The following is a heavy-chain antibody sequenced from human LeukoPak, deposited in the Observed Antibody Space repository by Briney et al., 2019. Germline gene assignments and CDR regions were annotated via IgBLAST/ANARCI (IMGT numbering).Heavy chain of an antibody. V-gene: IGHV4-39*07. CDR1: GGSISSSSYY. CDR3: ARGGYIYGV. CDR2: IYYSGST. D-gene: IGHD5-18*01. Sequence: KPSETLSLTCTVSGGSISSSSYYWGWNRQPPGKGLEWIGSIYYSGSTYYNPSLKSRVTISVDTSKNQFSLKLSSVTAADTDVYHCARGGYIYGVWGQGTLVTVSS. J-gene: IGHJ4*02.